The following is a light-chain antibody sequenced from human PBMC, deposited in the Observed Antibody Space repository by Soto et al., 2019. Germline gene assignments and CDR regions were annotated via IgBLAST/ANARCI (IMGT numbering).Light chain of an antibody. CDR1: QSISSW. J-gene: IGKJ1*01. CDR3: LQDYGDSWT. V-gene: IGKV1-5*01. Sequence: DIQMTQSPSTLSATAGDRVTITCRASQSISSWLAWYQHKPGKAPKLLIYDASNLDSGVPSRFSGSGSGTEFSLTISSLQPEDFASYYCLQDYGDSWTFGQGTKVDIK. CDR2: DAS.